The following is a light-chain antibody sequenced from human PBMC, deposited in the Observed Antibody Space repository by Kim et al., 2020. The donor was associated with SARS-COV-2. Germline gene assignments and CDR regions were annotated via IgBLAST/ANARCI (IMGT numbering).Light chain of an antibody. CDR3: QQYNNRPPMYT. CDR1: QSVRSS. V-gene: IGKV3-15*01. J-gene: IGKJ2*01. CDR2: DAS. Sequence: EIVMTQSPATLSVSPGERATLSCRASQSVRSSLAWYQQKPGQAPRLLIYDASTRATGIPARFSGSGSGTEFTLTISSLQSEDFAVYYCQQYNNRPPMYTFGQGTKLEI.